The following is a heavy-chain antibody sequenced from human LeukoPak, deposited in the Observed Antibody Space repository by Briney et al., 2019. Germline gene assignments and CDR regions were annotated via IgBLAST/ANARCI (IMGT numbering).Heavy chain of an antibody. CDR2: ISWDGSTI. D-gene: IGHD6-19*01. CDR1: GFTFDNYA. Sequence: GGSLRLSCVASGFTFDNYAMDWVRQAPGKGLEWVSLISWDGSTIYYADSVKGRFTISRDKNKNYIYLQMNSLKAEDTAVYSFAKGLSRGWGNSVSWG. V-gene: IGHV3-43D*03. CDR3: AKGLSRGWGNSVS. J-gene: IGHJ5*01.